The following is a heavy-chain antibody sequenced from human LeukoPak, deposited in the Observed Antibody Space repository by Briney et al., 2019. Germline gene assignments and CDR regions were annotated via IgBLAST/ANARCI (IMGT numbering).Heavy chain of an antibody. J-gene: IGHJ3*02. CDR2: ISGSGGST. D-gene: IGHD5-12*01. CDR1: GFTFSSYA. Sequence: PGGSLRLSCAASGFTFSSYAMSWVRQAPGKGLEWVSAISGSGGSTYYADSVKGRFTISRDNSKNTLYLQMNSLRAEDTAVYYCAKDANRGYSGYDARGGAFDIWGQGTMVTVSS. V-gene: IGHV3-23*01. CDR3: AKDANRGYSGYDARGGAFDI.